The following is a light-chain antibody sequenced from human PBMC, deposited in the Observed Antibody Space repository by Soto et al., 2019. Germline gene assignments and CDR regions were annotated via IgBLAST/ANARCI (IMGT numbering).Light chain of an antibody. CDR2: DAS. CDR3: QQYGSLLWT. Sequence: ESQVTQSPSILSASVGDSVTITCRASQSVSRWLAWYQQKPGKAPKLLIYDASSLNSGVPSRFSGSQSGTEFTLTITSLLPDDFAVYYCQQYGSLLWTFGQGTKVDIK. J-gene: IGKJ1*01. CDR1: QSVSRW. V-gene: IGKV1-5*01.